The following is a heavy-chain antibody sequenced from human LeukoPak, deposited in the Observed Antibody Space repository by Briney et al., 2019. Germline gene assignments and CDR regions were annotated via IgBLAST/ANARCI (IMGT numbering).Heavy chain of an antibody. CDR2: INSRSTYT. CDR1: GFTFSSYL. J-gene: IGHJ4*02. CDR3: AKSRGTKQKMATNDVDYFDY. Sequence: PGGSLRLSCAASGFTFSSYLMTWVRQAPGKGLEWVSSINSRSTYTYYTDSVKGRFTISRDNAKNSMYLQMSSLRIEDTAVYYCAKSRGTKQKMATNDVDYFDYWGQGTLVTVSS. D-gene: IGHD5-12*01. V-gene: IGHV3-21*01.